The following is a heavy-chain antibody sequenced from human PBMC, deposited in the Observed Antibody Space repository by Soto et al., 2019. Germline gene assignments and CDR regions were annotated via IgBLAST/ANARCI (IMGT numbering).Heavy chain of an antibody. Sequence: PVGSLRLSCVASRFTFSRYDMHWVRQAPGKAPDWVAVIWHDGSTKLYAESVKGRFTVSRGNSKNTLYLQMNSLRAEDTAVYYCAKSGLFDSSGYHHPHFDSWGPGALVTVSS. D-gene: IGHD3-22*01. V-gene: IGHV3-33*06. CDR2: IWHDGSTK. CDR1: RFTFSRYD. CDR3: AKSGLFDSSGYHHPHFDS. J-gene: IGHJ4*02.